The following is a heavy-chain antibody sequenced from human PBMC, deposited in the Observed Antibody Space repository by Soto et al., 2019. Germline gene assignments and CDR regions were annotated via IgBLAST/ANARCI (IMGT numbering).Heavy chain of an antibody. CDR1: GFTFTKYS. J-gene: IGHJ4*02. CDR3: ARAGYYDFWSGYYNFDY. CDR2: ISYSGETK. D-gene: IGHD3-3*01. V-gene: IGHV3-48*02. Sequence: LRLSCVTSGFTFTKYSMNWVRQAPGKGLEWVSYISYSGETKYYADSLKGRYAISRDDAKNSVYLQMNSLRDEDTAVYYCARAGYYDFWSGYYNFDYWGQGTLVTVSS.